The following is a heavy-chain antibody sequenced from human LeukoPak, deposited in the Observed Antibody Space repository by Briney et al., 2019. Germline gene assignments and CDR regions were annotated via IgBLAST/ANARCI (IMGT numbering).Heavy chain of an antibody. Sequence: SETLSLTCTVSGGSMNGYYWNWIRQSPGKGLEWIGYIYYTGSANYNPSLKDRAALSIDTSENQFSLKLSSVTAADTAVYYCARATSHYYYGSGSSLDWFDPWGQGTLVTVSS. J-gene: IGHJ5*02. V-gene: IGHV4-59*01. CDR1: GGSMNGYY. D-gene: IGHD3-10*01. CDR2: IYYTGSA. CDR3: ARATSHYYYGSGSSLDWFDP.